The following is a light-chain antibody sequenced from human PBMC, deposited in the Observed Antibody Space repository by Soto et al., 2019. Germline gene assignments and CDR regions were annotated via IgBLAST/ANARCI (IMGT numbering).Light chain of an antibody. CDR3: SSYTSSSTVYV. CDR1: SSDIGGYNY. V-gene: IGLV2-14*01. J-gene: IGLJ1*01. CDR2: EVS. Sequence: QSVLTQPASVSGSPGQSITISCTGTSSDIGGYNYVSWYQQHPGKAPKLMIYEVSNRPSGVSNRFSGSKSDNTASLTISGLQAEDEADYYCSSYTSSSTVYVFGAGTKVTV.